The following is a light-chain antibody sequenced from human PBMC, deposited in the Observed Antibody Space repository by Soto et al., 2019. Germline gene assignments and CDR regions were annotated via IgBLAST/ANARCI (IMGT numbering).Light chain of an antibody. V-gene: IGKV1-27*01. CDR1: QDINIY. CDR2: AAS. Sequence: DIQMTQSPSSLSASVGDRVTITCRAGQDINIYLAWYQQKPGKVPKLLISAASTLQSGVPSRFSGSGSGTDFTVTISSLQPEDVATYYCQKYDGAALTFGGGTKVEIK. J-gene: IGKJ4*01. CDR3: QKYDGAALT.